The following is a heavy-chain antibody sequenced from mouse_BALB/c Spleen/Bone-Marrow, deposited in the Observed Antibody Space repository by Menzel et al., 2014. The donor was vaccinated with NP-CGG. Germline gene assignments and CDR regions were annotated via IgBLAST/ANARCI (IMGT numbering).Heavy chain of an antibody. J-gene: IGHJ3*01. V-gene: IGHV1S81*02. CDR3: ARDYGYGAGFAWFVY. Sequence: VQLVESGAELVKPGASVKLSCKASGYTFSSYWMHWVKQRPGQGLEWIGEINPSNGRTNYNEKFKSKATMTVDKSSSTAYMQLSRLTSEDSAVYYCARDYGYGAGFAWFVYWGQGTLVTVSA. D-gene: IGHD2-14*01. CDR2: INPSNGRT. CDR1: GYTFSSYW.